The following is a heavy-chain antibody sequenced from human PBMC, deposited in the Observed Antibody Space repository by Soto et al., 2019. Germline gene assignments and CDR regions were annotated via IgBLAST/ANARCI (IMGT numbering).Heavy chain of an antibody. J-gene: IGHJ2*01. V-gene: IGHV4-59*01. CDR3: ARFSWYFDL. Sequence: QVQLQESGPGLVKPSETLSLTCTVSGGSISSYYWSWIRQPPGKGLEWIGYIYYSGSTNYNPSLKDRVTISVDTSKNQFSLKLSSVTAADTAVYYCARFSWYFDLWGRGTLVTVSS. CDR2: IYYSGST. CDR1: GGSISSYY.